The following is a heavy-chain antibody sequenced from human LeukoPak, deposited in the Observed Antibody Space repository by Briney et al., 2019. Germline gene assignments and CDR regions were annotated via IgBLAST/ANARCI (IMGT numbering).Heavy chain of an antibody. J-gene: IGHJ5*02. Sequence: SETLSLTCAVYGGSFSGYYWSWIRQPPGKWLEWIGEINHSGSTNYTPSLKSRVTISVDTSKNQFSLKMSSVTAAATAVYYCARRIAAAAHNWFDPWGPGTLVTVSS. V-gene: IGHV4-34*01. D-gene: IGHD6-13*01. CDR2: INHSGST. CDR1: GGSFSGYY. CDR3: ARRIAAAAHNWFDP.